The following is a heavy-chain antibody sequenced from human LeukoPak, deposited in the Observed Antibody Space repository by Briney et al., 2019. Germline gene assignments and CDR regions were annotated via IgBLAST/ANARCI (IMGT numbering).Heavy chain of an antibody. Sequence: GGSLRLSCAASGFTVSSNYMSWVRQAPGKGLEWVSVIYSGGSTYYADSVKGRFTISRDNSKNTLYLQMNSLRAEDTAVYYCARVGSGSYFDYWGQGTLVTVSS. D-gene: IGHD3-10*01. CDR2: IYSGGST. CDR1: GFTVSSNY. CDR3: ARVGSGSYFDY. J-gene: IGHJ4*02. V-gene: IGHV3-53*01.